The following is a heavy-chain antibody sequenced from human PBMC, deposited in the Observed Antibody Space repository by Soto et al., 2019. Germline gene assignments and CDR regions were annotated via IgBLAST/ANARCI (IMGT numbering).Heavy chain of an antibody. CDR3: VRQNTWIQLGPHFDY. Sequence: GESLRISCKASGYNFTSHWIGWVRQMPGKGLEWMGIIYPGDSDIRYSPSFQGQVTISADKSITTAYLQWSGLKASDTAIYHCVRQNTWIQLGPHFDYWGQGILVTVSS. CDR2: IYPGDSDI. J-gene: IGHJ4*02. V-gene: IGHV5-51*01. D-gene: IGHD5-18*01. CDR1: GYNFTSHW.